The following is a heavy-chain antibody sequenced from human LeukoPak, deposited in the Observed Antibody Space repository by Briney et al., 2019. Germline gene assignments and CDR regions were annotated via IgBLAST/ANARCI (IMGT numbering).Heavy chain of an antibody. CDR3: ARVTRGRVGFNY. CDR2: ISYDGSNK. D-gene: IGHD2-2*01. Sequence: GGSLRLSCAASGFTFSSYAMHWVRQAPGKGLEWVAVISYDGSNKYYADSVKGRFTISRDNSKNTLYLQMNSLRAEDTAVYYCARVTRGRVGFNYWGQEPWSPSPQ. CDR1: GFTFSSYA. J-gene: IGHJ4*01. V-gene: IGHV3-30*04.